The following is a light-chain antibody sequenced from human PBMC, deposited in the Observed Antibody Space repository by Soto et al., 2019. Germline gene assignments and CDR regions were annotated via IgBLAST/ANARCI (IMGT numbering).Light chain of an antibody. J-gene: IGKJ1*01. Sequence: EIVLTQSPGTLSLSPGERATLSCRASQSLSGSYLAWYQQKSGQAPRLLIYAASSRATGIPDRFSGSGSGTDFTLTISRLEPEDFAVYYCQHYGSSPTFGQGSKVEIK. V-gene: IGKV3-20*01. CDR2: AAS. CDR3: QHYGSSPT. CDR1: QSLSGSY.